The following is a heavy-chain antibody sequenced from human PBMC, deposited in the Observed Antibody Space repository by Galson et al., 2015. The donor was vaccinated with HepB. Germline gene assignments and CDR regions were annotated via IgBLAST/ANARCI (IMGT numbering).Heavy chain of an antibody. J-gene: IGHJ4*02. CDR1: GFRFENYA. CDR3: AKSPYSSSAEPTTYFDS. V-gene: IGHV3-9*01. D-gene: IGHD5-12*01. Sequence: SLRLSCAVSGFRFENYAMHWLRLIPGKGLEWVSGISWKSYSTVYADSVKGRFIVSRDDADNSLHLQMNSLRLDDTAFYYCAKSPYSSSAEPTTYFDSWGLGTLVTVSS. CDR2: ISWKSYST.